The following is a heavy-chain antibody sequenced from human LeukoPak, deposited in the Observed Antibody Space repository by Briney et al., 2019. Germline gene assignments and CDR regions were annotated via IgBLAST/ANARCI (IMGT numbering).Heavy chain of an antibody. D-gene: IGHD4-17*01. CDR1: GFTFSTYN. V-gene: IGHV3-21*01. Sequence: GGSLRLSCAASGFTFSTYNMNWVRQAPGKGLEWVPSISTSGSSTFYADSMKGRFTISRDNAKSSLYLQMSSLRAEDTAVYYCAREPGNNGDLDYWGQGTLVTVSS. CDR3: AREPGNNGDLDY. J-gene: IGHJ4*02. CDR2: ISTSGSST.